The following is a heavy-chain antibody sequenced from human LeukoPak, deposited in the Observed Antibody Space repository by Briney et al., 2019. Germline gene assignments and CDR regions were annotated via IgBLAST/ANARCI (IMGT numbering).Heavy chain of an antibody. D-gene: IGHD3-16*02. Sequence: GGSLRLSCAASGFTFSSYWMSWVRQAPGKGLEWVANIKQDGSEKYYVDSVKGRFTISRDNAKNSLYLQMNSLRAEDTAVYYCARDRGDDYVWGSYRYNYFDYWGQGTLVTVSS. V-gene: IGHV3-7*01. CDR3: ARDRGDDYVWGSYRYNYFDY. J-gene: IGHJ4*02. CDR1: GFTFSSYW. CDR2: IKQDGSEK.